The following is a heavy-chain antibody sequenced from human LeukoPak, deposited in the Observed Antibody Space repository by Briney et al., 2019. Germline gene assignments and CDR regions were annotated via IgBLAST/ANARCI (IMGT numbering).Heavy chain of an antibody. J-gene: IGHJ4*02. CDR1: GFTFSTFP. Sequence: TGGSLRLSCAASGFTFSTFPMHWVRQAPGKGPEWVTIISFDGSNKYYADSVKGRFTISRDNSKNTLYLQMNSLRVEDTAVYHCARVGGDFWGQGTLVTVSS. CDR3: ARVGGDF. V-gene: IGHV3-30-3*01. D-gene: IGHD2-15*01. CDR2: ISFDGSNK.